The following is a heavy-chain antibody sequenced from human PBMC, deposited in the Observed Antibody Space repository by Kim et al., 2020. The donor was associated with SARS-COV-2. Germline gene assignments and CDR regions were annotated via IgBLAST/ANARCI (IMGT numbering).Heavy chain of an antibody. CDR2: IKPDGSAQ. J-gene: IGHJ4*02. Sequence: GGSLRLSCAASGFMFSSYWMAWVRQAPGKGPEWVANIKPDGSAQFYVDSVKGRFTISRDNAKKSVFLQMNSLRAEDTAMYFCVKSIEYWGQGNLVTVSS. CDR3: VKSIEY. CDR1: GFMFSSYW. V-gene: IGHV3-7*01.